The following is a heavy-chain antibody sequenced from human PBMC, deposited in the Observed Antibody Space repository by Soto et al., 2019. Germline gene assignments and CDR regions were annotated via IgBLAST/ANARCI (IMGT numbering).Heavy chain of an antibody. CDR2: IGDTGTKK. CDR1: GFTFIDYY. V-gene: IGHV3-11*01. CDR3: ANGPLDF. Sequence: PGRSRRLRCAASGFTFIDYYMSWIRQAPGKGLEWVSYIGDTGTKKYYTDSVKGRLTISRDNAKNALYLQMSSLRVEDTAIYYCANGPLDFWGQGTLVTVSS. J-gene: IGHJ4*02.